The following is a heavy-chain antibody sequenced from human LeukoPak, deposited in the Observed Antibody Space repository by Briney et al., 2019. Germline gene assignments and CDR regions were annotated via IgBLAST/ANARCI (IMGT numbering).Heavy chain of an antibody. Sequence: PGGSLRLSCATSGFTFSSYAMSWVRQAPGKGLEWVSGISGSGGSTYYADFVKGRFTISRDNSKNTLYLQMNSLRAEDTAVYYCARDGSSSYYYYYMDVWVKGTTVTVSS. J-gene: IGHJ6*03. CDR1: GFTFSSYA. CDR3: ARDGSSSYYYYYMDV. CDR2: ISGSGGST. V-gene: IGHV3-23*01. D-gene: IGHD6-6*01.